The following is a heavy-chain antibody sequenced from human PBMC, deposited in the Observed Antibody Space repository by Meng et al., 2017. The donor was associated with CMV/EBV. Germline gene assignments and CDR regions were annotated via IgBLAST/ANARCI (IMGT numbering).Heavy chain of an antibody. CDR2: IYYSGST. D-gene: IGHD3-22*01. CDR1: GGSISSYY. V-gene: IGHV4-59*01. CDR3: ARDTGVYYDSSGLVDDAFDI. Sequence: GSLRLSCTVSGGSISSYYWSWIRQPPGKGLEWIGYIYYSGSTNYNPSLKSRVTISVDTSKNQFSLKLSSVTAADTAVYYCARDTGVYYDSSGLVDDAFDIWGQGTMVTVS. J-gene: IGHJ3*02.